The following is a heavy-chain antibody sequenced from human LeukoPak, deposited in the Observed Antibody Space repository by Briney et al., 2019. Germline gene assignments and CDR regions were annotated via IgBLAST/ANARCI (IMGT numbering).Heavy chain of an antibody. CDR2: IHYGGTT. D-gene: IGHD2-21*02. V-gene: IGHV4-39*02. CDR3: TRDIGDFVSDF. J-gene: IGHJ4*02. CDR1: GGSISSSTYY. Sequence: SETLSLTCAVSGGSISSSTYYWAWIRQPPGKGLEWIGSIHYGGTTHYNPSLQSRVTISADASKNQFALDLRSVTAADTAVYYCTRDIGDFVSDFWGQGTLVTVSS.